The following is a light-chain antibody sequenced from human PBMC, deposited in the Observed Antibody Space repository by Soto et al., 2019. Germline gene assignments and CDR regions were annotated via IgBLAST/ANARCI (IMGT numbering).Light chain of an antibody. V-gene: IGKV3-11*01. CDR3: QQRTSWPLLT. J-gene: IGKJ4*01. CDR1: QSVSNS. CDR2: DAS. Sequence: DIVLTQSPATLSLSPGERASLSCRASQSVSNSLAWYQQKPGQPPRLLIYDASTRATGIPDRFTGSGSGTDFTLAISSLEPEDFAVYYCQQRTSWPLLTFGGGTKVEIK.